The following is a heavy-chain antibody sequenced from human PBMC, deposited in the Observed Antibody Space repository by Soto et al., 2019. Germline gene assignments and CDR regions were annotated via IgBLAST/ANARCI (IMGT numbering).Heavy chain of an antibody. CDR3: ARDSNIVATGFYYGMDV. Sequence: PGGSLRLSCAASGFTFSSYAMHWVRQAPGKGLEWVAVISYDGSNKYYADSVKGRFTISRDNSKNTLYLQMNSLRAEDTAVYYCARDSNIVATGFYYGMDVWGQGTTVTVSS. V-gene: IGHV3-30-3*01. D-gene: IGHD5-12*01. CDR1: GFTFSSYA. J-gene: IGHJ6*02. CDR2: ISYDGSNK.